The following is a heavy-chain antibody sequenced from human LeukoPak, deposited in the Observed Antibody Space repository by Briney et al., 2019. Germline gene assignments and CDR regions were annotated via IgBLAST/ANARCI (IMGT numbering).Heavy chain of an antibody. CDR2: INPNSGGT. CDR3: ARGIKSRSWFFDY. Sequence: ASMKVSCKASGYTFTGYYMHWVRQPPGQGLEWMGWINPNSGGTNYAQKFQGWVTMTRDTSISTAYMELSRLRSDDTAVYYCARGIKSRSWFFDYWGQGTLVTVSS. V-gene: IGHV1-2*04. J-gene: IGHJ4*02. D-gene: IGHD6-13*01. CDR1: GYTFTGYY.